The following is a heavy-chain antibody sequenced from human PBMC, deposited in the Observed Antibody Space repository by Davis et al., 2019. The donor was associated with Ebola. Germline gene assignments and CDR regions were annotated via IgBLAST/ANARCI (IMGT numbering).Heavy chain of an antibody. J-gene: IGHJ6*04. V-gene: IGHV1-46*01. CDR1: GNTFSNVH. D-gene: IGHD6-6*01. CDR3: ARDTPSIAALFEYYYYGMDV. CDR2: IKHSGET. Sequence: AASVKVSCKASGNTFSNVHMHWVRQAPGQGLEWMGIIKHSGETIYAQKFQGRVTMTEDTSTDTAYMELRSLRSDDTAVYYCARDTPSIAALFEYYYYGMDVWGKGTTVTVSS.